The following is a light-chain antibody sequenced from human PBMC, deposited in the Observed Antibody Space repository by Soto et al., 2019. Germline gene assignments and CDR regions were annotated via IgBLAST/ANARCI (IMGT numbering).Light chain of an antibody. J-gene: IGKJ2*01. CDR2: LGS. V-gene: IGKV2-28*01. CDR1: QSLLHSNGYNY. CDR3: MQALQTPYT. Sequence: DIVMTQSPLSLPVTPGEPASISCRSSQSLLHSNGYNYLDWYLQKPGQSPQLLIYLGSNRASGVPDRFSGSGSGTDFTLKISRVEAADVGVYYCMQALQTPYTFGPGTKLEIK.